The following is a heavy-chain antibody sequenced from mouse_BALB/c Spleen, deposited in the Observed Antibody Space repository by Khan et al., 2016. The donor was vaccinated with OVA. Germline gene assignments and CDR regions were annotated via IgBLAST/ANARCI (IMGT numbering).Heavy chain of an antibody. CDR2: INPTSGYT. J-gene: IGHJ2*01. CDR1: GYTFTTYW. CDR3: TRDRIDY. V-gene: IGHV1-7*01. Sequence: VQLQESGAELAKPGASVKMSCKASGYTFTTYWLHWVKQRPGQGLEWIGYINPTSGYTDYTEKFKDKATLSADKSSSTAYMQLSSLTSEDSAGYYCTRDRIDYWGQGTTLTVSS.